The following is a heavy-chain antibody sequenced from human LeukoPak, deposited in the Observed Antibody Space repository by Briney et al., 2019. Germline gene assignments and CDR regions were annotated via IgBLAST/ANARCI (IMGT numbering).Heavy chain of an antibody. D-gene: IGHD5-24*01. V-gene: IGHV1-24*01. CDR2: FDPEDSEP. CDR3: ATGQRCLQPGFDD. CDR1: GYTLTELS. Sequence: VTSVKVSCKGSGYTLTELSMHWVRQPPAKGLEWMGVFDPEDSEPIYAQTCQARVTMTEDTSTDTAYMELSSLRSEYTAVYYCATGQRCLQPGFDDSGQGTLVSVSS. J-gene: IGHJ4*02.